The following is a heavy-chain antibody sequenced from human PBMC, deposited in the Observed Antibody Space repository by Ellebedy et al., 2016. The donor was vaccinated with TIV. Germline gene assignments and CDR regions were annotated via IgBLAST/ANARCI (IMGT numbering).Heavy chain of an antibody. Sequence: ASVKVSCKASGFTFTSSAMQWVRQARGQRLEWIGWIVVGSGNTNYAQKFQERVTITRDTSTSTVYMELSSLRSEDTAVYYCARGPYGDYYYGMDVWGQGTTVTVSS. D-gene: IGHD4-17*01. V-gene: IGHV1-58*02. CDR3: ARGPYGDYYYGMDV. CDR2: IVVGSGNT. CDR1: GFTFTSSA. J-gene: IGHJ6*02.